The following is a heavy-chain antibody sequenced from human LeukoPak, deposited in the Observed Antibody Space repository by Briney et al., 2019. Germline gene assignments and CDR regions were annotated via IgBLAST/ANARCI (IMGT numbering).Heavy chain of an antibody. V-gene: IGHV3-30*04. CDR3: AGHTYYDILTGYLRTDY. J-gene: IGHJ4*02. D-gene: IGHD3-9*01. CDR2: ISYDGSNK. CDR1: GFTFSSYA. Sequence: GGSLRLSCAASGFTFSSYAMHWVRQAPGKGLEWVAVISYDGSNKYYADSVKGRFTISRDNSKNTLYLQMNSLRAEDTAVYYCAGHTYYDILTGYLRTDYWGQGTLVTVSS.